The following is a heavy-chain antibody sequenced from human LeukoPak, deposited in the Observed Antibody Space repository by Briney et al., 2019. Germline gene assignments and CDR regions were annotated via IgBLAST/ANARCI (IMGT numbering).Heavy chain of an antibody. V-gene: IGHV3-30*02. J-gene: IGHJ6*03. D-gene: IGHD1-26*01. CDR3: AKHPGDFTGIVNYYYMDL. CDR2: IRYDGSNK. CDR1: GFTFSSYG. Sequence: GGSLRLSCAASGFTFSSYGMHWVRQAPGKGLEWVAFIRYDGSNKYYADSVKGRFTISRDNSKNTLYLQMNSLRAEDTAVYYCAKHPGDFTGIVNYYYMDLWGKGTTVTVSS.